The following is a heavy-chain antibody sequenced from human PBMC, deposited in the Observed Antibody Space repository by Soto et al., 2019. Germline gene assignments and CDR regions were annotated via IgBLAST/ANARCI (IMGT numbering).Heavy chain of an antibody. V-gene: IGHV3-53*02. Sequence: EVQLVETGGGLIQPGGSLRLSCAASGFTVSSNYMSWVRQAPGKGLEWVSVIYSGGSTYYADSVKGRFTISRDNSKNTLYIKMNSLRAEDTAVYYCARGIEKRAMAFDSWGKGTLVTAPS. J-gene: IGHJ4*02. CDR1: GFTVSSNY. D-gene: IGHD5-18*01. CDR2: IYSGGST. CDR3: ARGIEKRAMAFDS.